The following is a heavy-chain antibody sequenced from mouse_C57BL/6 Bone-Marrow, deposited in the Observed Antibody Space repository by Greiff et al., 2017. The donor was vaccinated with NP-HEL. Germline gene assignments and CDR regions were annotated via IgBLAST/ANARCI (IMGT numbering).Heavy chain of an antibody. V-gene: IGHV7-1*01. J-gene: IGHJ1*03. Sequence: EVKLMESGGGLVQSGRSLRLSCATSGFTFSDFYMEWVRQAPGKGLEWIAASRNKANDYTTEYSASVKGRFIVSRDTSQSILYLQMNALRAEDTAIYYCARDKDFDVWGTGTTVTVSS. CDR2: SRNKANDYTT. CDR3: ARDKDFDV. CDR1: GFTFSDFY.